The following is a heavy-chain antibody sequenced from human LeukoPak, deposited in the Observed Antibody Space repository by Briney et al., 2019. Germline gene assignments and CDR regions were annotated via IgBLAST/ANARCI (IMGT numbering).Heavy chain of an antibody. CDR1: GFTFSNYW. CDR3: AQGGATGGRFEN. Sequence: GGSLRLSCAASGFTFSNYWMGWVRQAPAKGLEWVANIRPDGSDKYYVDSVRGRFTISRDNAQNSLYLQMNSLRAEDTAVYYCAQGGATGGRFENWGQGTQVTVSS. CDR2: IRPDGSDK. D-gene: IGHD1-26*01. J-gene: IGHJ4*02. V-gene: IGHV3-7*01.